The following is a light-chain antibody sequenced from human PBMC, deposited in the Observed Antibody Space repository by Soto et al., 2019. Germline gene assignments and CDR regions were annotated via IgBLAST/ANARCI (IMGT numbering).Light chain of an antibody. CDR2: EGS. CDR3: CSYAGSIYV. CDR1: SSDVGSYNL. V-gene: IGLV2-23*01. Sequence: QSALTQPASVSGSPGQSITISCTGTSSDVGSYNLVSWYQQHPGKAPKLMIYEGSKRPSGVSNRFSGSKSGNTASLTISGLQAEDEADYYCCSYAGSIYVFGTGTKLT. J-gene: IGLJ1*01.